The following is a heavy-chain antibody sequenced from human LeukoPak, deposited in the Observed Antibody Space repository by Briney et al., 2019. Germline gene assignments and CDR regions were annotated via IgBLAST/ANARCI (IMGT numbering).Heavy chain of an antibody. V-gene: IGHV4-61*10. Sequence: SETLSLTCSVSRGSIRSGSYYWSWIRQPAGKGLEWIGCIYYSGSTNYNPSLKSRVTISVDTSNNQFSLKLTSLTAADTAVYYCARGRTGRTISFDYWGQGTLVTVSS. J-gene: IGHJ4*02. CDR3: ARGRTGRTISFDY. CDR1: RGSIRSGSYY. D-gene: IGHD5-24*01. CDR2: IYYSGST.